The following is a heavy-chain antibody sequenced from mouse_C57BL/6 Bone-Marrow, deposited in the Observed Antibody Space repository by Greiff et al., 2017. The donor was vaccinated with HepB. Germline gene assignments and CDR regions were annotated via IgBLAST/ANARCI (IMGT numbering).Heavy chain of an antibody. J-gene: IGHJ3*01. V-gene: IGHV5-4*01. CDR1: GFTFSSYA. D-gene: IGHD1-1*01. CDR3: ARDRNYAWFAY. Sequence: EVQLQESGGGLVKPGGSLKLSCAASGFTFSSYAMSWVRQTPEKRLEWVATISDGGSYTYYPDNVKGRFTISRDNAKNNLYLQMSHLKSEDTAMYYCARDRNYAWFAYWGQGTLVTVSA. CDR2: ISDGGSYT.